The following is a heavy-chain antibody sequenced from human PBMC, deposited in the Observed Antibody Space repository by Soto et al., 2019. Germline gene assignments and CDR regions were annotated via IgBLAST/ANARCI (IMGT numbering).Heavy chain of an antibody. J-gene: IGHJ6*02. CDR2: IYYSGST. Sequence: SETLSLTCTVSGGSISSYYWSWIRQPPGKGLEWIGYIYYSGSTNYNPSLKSRVTISVDTSKNQFSLKLSSVTAADTVVYYCARGALSTHYYYYYGMDVWGQGATVTVSS. V-gene: IGHV4-59*01. CDR1: GGSISSYY. CDR3: ARGALSTHYYYYYGMDV. D-gene: IGHD1-1*01.